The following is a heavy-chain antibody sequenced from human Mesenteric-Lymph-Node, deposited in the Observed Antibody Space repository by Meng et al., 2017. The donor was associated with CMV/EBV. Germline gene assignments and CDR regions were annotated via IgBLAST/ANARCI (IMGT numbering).Heavy chain of an antibody. D-gene: IGHD5-12*01. V-gene: IGHV3-7*01. J-gene: IGHJ6*02. CDR3: ASDRTIGGYYLYYYYYYGMDV. CDR1: GFTFSSYW. Sequence: GGSLRLSCVASGFTFSSYWMSWVRQAPGKGLEWVANIKQDGSEKYYVDSVKGRFTISRDNAKNSLYLQMNSLRAEDTAVYYCASDRTIGGYYLYYYYYYGMDVWGQGTTVTVSS. CDR2: IKQDGSEK.